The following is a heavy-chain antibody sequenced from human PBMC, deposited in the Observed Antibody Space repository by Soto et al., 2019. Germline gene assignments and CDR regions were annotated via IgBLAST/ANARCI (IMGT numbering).Heavy chain of an antibody. CDR3: AKGRYCSGCSCDATLDY. CDR1: GFTFSSYA. J-gene: IGHJ4*02. V-gene: IGHV3-23*01. CDR2: ISGSGGST. Sequence: EVQLLESGGGLVQPGGSLRLSCAASGFTFSSYAMSWVRQAPGKGLEWVSAISGSGGSTYYADSVKGRFTISSDNSKNTLYLQMNSLRAEDTAVYYCAKGRYCSGCSCDATLDYWGQGTLVTVSS. D-gene: IGHD2-15*01.